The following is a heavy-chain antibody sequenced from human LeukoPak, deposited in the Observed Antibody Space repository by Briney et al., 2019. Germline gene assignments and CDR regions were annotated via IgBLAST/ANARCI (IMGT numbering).Heavy chain of an antibody. D-gene: IGHD6-13*01. J-gene: IGHJ5*02. CDR2: ISSSGSTI. Sequence: GGSLRLSCAASGFTFSDYYMSWIRQAPGKGLEWVSYISSSGSTIYYADSVKGRFTISRDNAKNSLYLQMNSLRAEDTALYYCAKDSAAAGRGLGNWFDPWGQGTLVTVSS. CDR3: AKDSAAAGRGLGNWFDP. CDR1: GFTFSDYY. V-gene: IGHV3-11*01.